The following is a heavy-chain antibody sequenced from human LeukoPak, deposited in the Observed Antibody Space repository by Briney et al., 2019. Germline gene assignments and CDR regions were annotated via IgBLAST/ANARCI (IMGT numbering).Heavy chain of an antibody. CDR1: GFTVSSNY. CDR2: ISPNGVIT. Sequence: PGGSLRLSCAASGFTVSSNYMSWVRQAPGKGLEWVSGISPNGVITYYADSVKGRFTISRDNSKGTVSLQMNSLRPEDTAVYYCAKDDAWLQYGDWGRGTLVTVSS. CDR3: AKDDAWLQYGD. D-gene: IGHD5-24*01. J-gene: IGHJ4*02. V-gene: IGHV3-23*01.